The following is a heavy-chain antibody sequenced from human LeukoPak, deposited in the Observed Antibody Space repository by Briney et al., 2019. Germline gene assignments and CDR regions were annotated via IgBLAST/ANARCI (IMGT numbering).Heavy chain of an antibody. CDR3: AREFRNWFVP. V-gene: IGHV4-34*01. CDR2: IKHSGGT. Sequence: PSETLSLTCVVHGGSLSGSFWSWIRQPPGKGLEWIGEIKHSGGTNYNVSLKSRLTMSLDTSKNQFSLKLTSVSAADTAVYYCAREFRNWFVPWGQGTLVTVSA. CDR1: GGSLSGSF. J-gene: IGHJ5*02.